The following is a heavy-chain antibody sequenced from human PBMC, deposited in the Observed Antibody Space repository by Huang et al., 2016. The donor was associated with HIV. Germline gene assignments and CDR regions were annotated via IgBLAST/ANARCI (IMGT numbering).Heavy chain of an antibody. D-gene: IGHD3-10*01. CDR2: INRLGSP. CDR1: GGSLIGYY. Sequence: QVHLQKWGAGLLKSADNLSLTCPVYGGSLIGYYGSWIRQTPGKGLEWIGEINRLGSPNYNPSLKSRGSISMDGSKKHFSLKLRSISDADTAVYFCARDATKNPRGWFDPWGQGTLVTVSS. V-gene: IGHV4-34*02. CDR3: ARDATKNPRGWFDP. J-gene: IGHJ5*02.